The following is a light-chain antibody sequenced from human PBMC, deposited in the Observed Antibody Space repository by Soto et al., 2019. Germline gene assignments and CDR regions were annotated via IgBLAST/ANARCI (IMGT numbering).Light chain of an antibody. CDR3: QSYASSLSAWV. CDR1: SSNIGAGYD. CDR2: GNN. V-gene: IGLV1-40*01. J-gene: IGLJ3*02. Sequence: QLVLTQPPSVSGAPGQRVTISCTGSSSNIGAGYDVHWYQQLPGTAPKLLIYGNNNRPSGVSDRFSGSKSGTSASLAITGLQAEDEADYYCQSYASSLSAWVFGGGTKLTVL.